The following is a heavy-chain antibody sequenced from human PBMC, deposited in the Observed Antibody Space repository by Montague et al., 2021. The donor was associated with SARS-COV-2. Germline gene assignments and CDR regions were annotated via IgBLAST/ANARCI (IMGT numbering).Heavy chain of an antibody. CDR1: GYSISSGYY. CDR3: ARDCYDYGSGSYQRWFDP. J-gene: IGHJ5*02. V-gene: IGHV4-38-2*02. D-gene: IGHD3-10*01. Sequence: SETLSLTCTVSGYSISSGYYWGWIRQPPGKGLEWIGSIYHSGSTYYNPSLKSRVTISVDTSKNQFSLKLSSVTAADTAVYYCARDCYDYGSGSYQRWFDPWGQGTLDTVSS. CDR2: IYHSGST.